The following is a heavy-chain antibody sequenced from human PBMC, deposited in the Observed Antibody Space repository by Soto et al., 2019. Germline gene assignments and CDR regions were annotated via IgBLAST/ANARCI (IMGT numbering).Heavy chain of an antibody. V-gene: IGHV3-74*01. CDR1: GFTFSDYW. CDR2: IDSDVSNT. D-gene: IGHD3-10*01. J-gene: IGHJ4*02. CDR3: ARDVWSRASGPPDS. Sequence: GGSLRLSCAASGFTFSDYWMHWVRQAPGKGLVWVSRIDSDVSNTNYADSVKGRFTISRDNAKNSLYLQMNSLRAEDTALYYCARDVWSRASGPPDSWGQGTLVTVSS.